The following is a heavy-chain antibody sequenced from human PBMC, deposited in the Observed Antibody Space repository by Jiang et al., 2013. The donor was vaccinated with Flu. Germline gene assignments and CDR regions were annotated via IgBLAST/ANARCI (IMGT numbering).Heavy chain of an antibody. CDR3: ARDTTIAAAGTGWFDP. V-gene: IGHV3-21*01. CDR2: ISSSSSYV. Sequence: RLSCAASGFTFSSYSMNWVRQAPGKGLEWVSSISSSSSYVYYADSVKGRFTISRDNAKNSLYLQMNSLRAEDTAVYYCARDTTIAAAGTGWFDPWGQGTLVTVSS. D-gene: IGHD6-13*01. J-gene: IGHJ5*02. CDR1: GFTFSSYS.